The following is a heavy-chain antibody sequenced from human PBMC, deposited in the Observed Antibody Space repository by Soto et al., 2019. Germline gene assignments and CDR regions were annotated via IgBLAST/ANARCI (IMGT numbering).Heavy chain of an antibody. D-gene: IGHD3-10*01. CDR3: ASHQYRYYYGSGHNAFDI. V-gene: IGHV1-2*02. CDR1: GYTFTGYY. CDR2: INPNSGGT. J-gene: IGHJ3*02. Sequence: ASVKVSCKASGYTFTGYYMHWVRQAPGQGLEWMGWINPNSGGTNYAQKFQGRVTMTRDTSISTAYMELSRLRSDDTAVYYCASHQYRYYYGSGHNAFDIWGQGTMVNVSS.